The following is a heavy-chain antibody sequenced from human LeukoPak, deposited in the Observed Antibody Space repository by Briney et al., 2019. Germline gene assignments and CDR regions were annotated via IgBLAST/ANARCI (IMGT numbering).Heavy chain of an antibody. CDR2: IYYSGST. CDR1: GGSISGYY. CDR3: AKHGRRGWFDP. D-gene: IGHD6-6*01. Sequence: SETLSLTCTVSGGSISGYYWSWIRQSPGKGLEWIGYIYYSGSTNYNPSLKSRVTISLDTSRNQFSLKLSSVTAADTAVYYCAKHGRRGWFDPWGQGTLVTVSS. V-gene: IGHV4-59*08. J-gene: IGHJ5*02.